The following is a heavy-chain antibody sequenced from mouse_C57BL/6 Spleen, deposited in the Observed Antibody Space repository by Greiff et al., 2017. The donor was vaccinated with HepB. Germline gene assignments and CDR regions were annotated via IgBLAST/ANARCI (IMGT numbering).Heavy chain of an antibody. CDR1: GYSITSGYY. Sequence: EVKLQESGPGLVKPSQSLSLTCSVTGYSITSGYYWNWIRQFPGNKLEWMGYISYDGSNNYNPSLKNRISITRDTSKNQFFLKLNSVTTEDTATYYCARITTVEGYFDFWGTGTTVTVSS. CDR2: ISYDGSN. CDR3: ARITTVEGYFDF. V-gene: IGHV3-6*01. D-gene: IGHD1-1*01. J-gene: IGHJ1*03.